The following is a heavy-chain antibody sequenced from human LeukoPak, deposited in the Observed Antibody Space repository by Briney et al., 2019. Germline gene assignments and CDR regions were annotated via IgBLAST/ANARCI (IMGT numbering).Heavy chain of an antibody. CDR3: ARNAVRAYYYGSGSYPPDY. D-gene: IGHD3-10*01. CDR2: IYYSGST. J-gene: IGHJ4*02. V-gene: IGHV4-39*07. CDR1: GGSISSSSYY. Sequence: SETLSLTCTVSGGSISSSSYYWGWIRQPPGKGLEWIGSIYYSGSTYYNPSLKSRVTISVDTSKNQFSLKLSSVTAADTAVYYCARNAVRAYYYGSGSYPPDYWGQGTLVTVSS.